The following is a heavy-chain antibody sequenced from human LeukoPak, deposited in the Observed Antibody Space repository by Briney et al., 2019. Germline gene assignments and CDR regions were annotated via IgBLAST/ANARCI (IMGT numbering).Heavy chain of an antibody. CDR3: ARERSDFWSGHSYYYYMDV. D-gene: IGHD3-3*01. CDR1: GGSFSGYY. J-gene: IGHJ6*03. Sequence: SETLSLTCAVYGGSFSGYYWSWIRQPPGKGLEWIGYIYYSGSTNYNPSLKSRVTISVDTSKNQFSLKLSSVTAADTAVYYCARERSDFWSGHSYYYYMDVWGKGTTVTVSS. CDR2: IYYSGST. V-gene: IGHV4-59*01.